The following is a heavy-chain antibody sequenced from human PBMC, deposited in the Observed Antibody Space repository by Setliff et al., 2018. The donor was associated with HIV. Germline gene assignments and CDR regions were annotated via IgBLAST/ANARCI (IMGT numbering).Heavy chain of an antibody. J-gene: IGHJ4*02. CDR3: VMFSSSSG. Sequence: PGGSLRLSCAASGFTFSSYWMNWVRQAPGKGLEWVANIKQDGSEKYYVDSVKGRLTISRDNAKNTLYLQMNGLRGEDTAVYYCVMFSSSSGWGQGTQVTVSS. V-gene: IGHV3-7*01. D-gene: IGHD6-6*01. CDR2: IKQDGSEK. CDR1: GFTFSSYW.